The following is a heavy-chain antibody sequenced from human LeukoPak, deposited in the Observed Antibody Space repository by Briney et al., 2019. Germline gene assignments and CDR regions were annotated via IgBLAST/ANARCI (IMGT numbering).Heavy chain of an antibody. CDR2: IIPIFGTA. J-gene: IGHJ6*03. CDR3: ARTEEQLHYYYYMDV. D-gene: IGHD6-13*01. CDR1: GGTFSSYA. Sequence: SVKVSCKASGGTFSSYAISWVRQAPGQGLEWMGGIIPIFGTANYAQKFQGRVTITADESTSTAYMELSSLRSEDTAVYYCARTEEQLHYYYYMDVWGKGTTVTVSS. V-gene: IGHV1-69*13.